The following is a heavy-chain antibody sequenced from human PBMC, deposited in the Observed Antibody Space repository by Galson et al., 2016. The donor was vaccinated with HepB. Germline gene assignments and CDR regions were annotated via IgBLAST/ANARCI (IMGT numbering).Heavy chain of an antibody. CDR3: AGEIPSDTMVRTG. D-gene: IGHD3-10*01. J-gene: IGHJ4*02. Sequence: SLRLSCAASGFTVSSNYMSWVRQAPGKGLEWVSVIYSGGSTYYADSVKGRFTISRDNSKNTLYLQMNSLRAEDTAVYYCAGEIPSDTMVRTGWGQGTLGTVSS. CDR1: GFTVSSNY. CDR2: IYSGGST. V-gene: IGHV3-66*02.